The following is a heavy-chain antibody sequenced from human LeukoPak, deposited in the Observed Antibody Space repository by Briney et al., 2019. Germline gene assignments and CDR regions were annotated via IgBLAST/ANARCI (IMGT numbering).Heavy chain of an antibody. CDR3: ARDLGQYYDTSDNWFDP. D-gene: IGHD3-22*01. Sequence: GGSLRLSCTASGFTFTTYWMSWVRHPPGKGLEWVSRINSDGSSTTYADSVKGRFTISRDNAKNTLNLQMNSLRAEDTAVYYCARDLGQYYDTSDNWFDPWGQGTLVTVSS. J-gene: IGHJ5*02. CDR1: GFTFTTYW. CDR2: INSDGSST. V-gene: IGHV3-74*01.